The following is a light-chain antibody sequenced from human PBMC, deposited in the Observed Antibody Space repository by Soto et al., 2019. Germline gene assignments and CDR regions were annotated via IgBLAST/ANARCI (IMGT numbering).Light chain of an antibody. V-gene: IGLV1-40*01. CDR2: GNN. Sequence: QSVLTQPPSVSGAPGQGVTISCTGSSSNLGAGFDVHWYQQLPGTAPKLLMYGNNNRPSGVPDRCSGSRSGTSASLAITGLQTEDEGDYYCLSYDSSLRGWVFGGGTKLTVL. J-gene: IGLJ3*02. CDR1: SSNLGAGFD. CDR3: LSYDSSLRGWV.